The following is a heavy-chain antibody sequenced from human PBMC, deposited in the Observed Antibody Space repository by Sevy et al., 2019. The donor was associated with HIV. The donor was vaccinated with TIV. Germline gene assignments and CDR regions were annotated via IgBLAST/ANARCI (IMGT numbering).Heavy chain of an antibody. Sequence: ASVKVSCKASGYTFTDYYIHWVRQAPGQGLEWMAWINPNDGVTNYAQRFQGGGTVTRDTSISTAYMELGRLRSDDTAIYYCARLTTMPTSDLYGMDVWGQGTTVTVSS. CDR3: ARLTTMPTSDLYGMDV. V-gene: IGHV1-2*02. CDR1: GYTFTDYY. D-gene: IGHD1-1*01. J-gene: IGHJ6*02. CDR2: INPNDGVT.